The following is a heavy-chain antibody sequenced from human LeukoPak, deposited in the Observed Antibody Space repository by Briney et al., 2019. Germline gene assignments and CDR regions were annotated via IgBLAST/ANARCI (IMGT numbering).Heavy chain of an antibody. CDR2: IKQDGSEK. J-gene: IGHJ5*02. CDR3: ARVGVDLSGSHRSGWFDP. Sequence: PSETLSLTCAVYGGSFSGYYWSWVRQAPGKGLEWVANIKQDGSEKYYVDSVKGRFTISRDNAKNSLYLQMNSLRAEDTAVYYCARVGVDLSGSHRSGWFDPWGQGTLVTVSS. V-gene: IGHV3-7*01. CDR1: GGSFSGYY. D-gene: IGHD1-26*01.